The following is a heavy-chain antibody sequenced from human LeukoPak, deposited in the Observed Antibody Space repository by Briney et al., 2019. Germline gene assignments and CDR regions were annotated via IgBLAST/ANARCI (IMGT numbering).Heavy chain of an antibody. J-gene: IGHJ4*02. CDR3: ARGYSTSWTYYFDY. V-gene: IGHV4-59*01. CDR1: DGAITGYY. D-gene: IGHD6-13*01. CDR2: LHYGGST. Sequence: VKPSETLSLTCTVSDGAITGYYWGWIRQPPGKGLDWIGHLHYGGSTNYNPSLKSRVTISVDTSKNHSSLKLSSVTAADTAVYYCARGYSTSWTYYFDYWGQGALVTVSS.